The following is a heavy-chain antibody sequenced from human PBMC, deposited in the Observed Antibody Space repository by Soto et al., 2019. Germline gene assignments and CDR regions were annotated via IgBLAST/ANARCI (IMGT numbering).Heavy chain of an antibody. J-gene: IGHJ6*02. V-gene: IGHV1-46*01. D-gene: IGHD2-15*01. CDR2: INPSGGST. CDR1: GYTFTSYY. Sequence: ASVKVSCKASGYTFTSYYMHWVRQAPGQGLEWMGIINPSGGSTRYAQKFQGRVTMTRDTSTSTVYMELSSLRSEDTAMYYCARQGCSGGSCYGPSHRMDVWGQGTTVTVSS. CDR3: ARQGCSGGSCYGPSHRMDV.